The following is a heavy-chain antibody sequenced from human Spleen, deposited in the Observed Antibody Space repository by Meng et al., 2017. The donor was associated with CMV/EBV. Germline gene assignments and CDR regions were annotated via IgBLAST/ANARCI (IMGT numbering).Heavy chain of an antibody. D-gene: IGHD2-2*01. V-gene: IGHV3-11*01. CDR3: ARLLPYCSSVGCYGDFYYGMDV. CDR2: ISSGATNI. J-gene: IGHJ6*02. CDR1: GFPFSDYY. Sequence: GGSLRLSCAASGFPFSDYYMTWIRQAPGKGLEWLSYISSGATNIYYADSVEGRFTISRDNAKTSLYLQVNSLRAEDTAVYYCARLLPYCSSVGCYGDFYYGMDVWGQGTTVTVSS.